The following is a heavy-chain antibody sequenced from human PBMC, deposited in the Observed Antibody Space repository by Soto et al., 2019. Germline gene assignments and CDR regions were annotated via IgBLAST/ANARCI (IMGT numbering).Heavy chain of an antibody. Sequence: ASVKVSCKASGYTFTSYGISWVRQAPGQGLEWMGWISAYNGNTNYAQKLQGRVTMTTDTSTSTAYMELRSLRSDDTAVYYCARYILTGYLERYYFDYWGQGTLVTVSS. CDR2: ISAYNGNT. CDR3: ARYILTGYLERYYFDY. CDR1: GYTFTSYG. D-gene: IGHD3-9*01. J-gene: IGHJ4*02. V-gene: IGHV1-18*01.